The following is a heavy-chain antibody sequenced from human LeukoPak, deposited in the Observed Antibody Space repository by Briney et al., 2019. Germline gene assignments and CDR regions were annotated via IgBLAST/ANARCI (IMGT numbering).Heavy chain of an antibody. CDR1: GFTFSSYG. Sequence: GGSLRLSCTASGFTFSSYGMHWVRQAPGKGLEWVAVISYDGSNKYYADSVKGRFTISRDNSKNTLYLQMNSLRAEDTAVYYCAKDHLPATAIPGPAGYWGQGTLVTVSS. CDR3: AKDHLPATAIPGPAGY. CDR2: ISYDGSNK. J-gene: IGHJ4*02. V-gene: IGHV3-30*18. D-gene: IGHD2-2*02.